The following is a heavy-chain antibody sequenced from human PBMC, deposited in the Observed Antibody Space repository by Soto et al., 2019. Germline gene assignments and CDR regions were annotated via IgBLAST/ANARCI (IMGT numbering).Heavy chain of an antibody. CDR1: GLTFSPYT. J-gene: IGHJ4*02. CDR3: ARGGGFCGADCYKGGIDY. CDR2: ISYDGSDK. V-gene: IGHV3-30-3*01. Sequence: PGGSLRLSCAASGLTFSPYTMHWVRQTPGKGLEWVAVISYDGSDKYYADSVRGRFTISRDNSKNTLFLQMNSLRAEDTALYYCARGGGFCGADCYKGGIDYWGQGALVTVSS. D-gene: IGHD2-21*02.